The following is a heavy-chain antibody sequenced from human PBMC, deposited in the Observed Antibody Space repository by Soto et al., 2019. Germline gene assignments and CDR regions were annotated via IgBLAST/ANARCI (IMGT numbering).Heavy chain of an antibody. CDR3: ARSSSSSLGYYYYYMDV. CDR2: IWYDGSNK. D-gene: IGHD6-6*01. J-gene: IGHJ6*03. CDR1: GFTFSSYG. Sequence: HPGGSLRLSCAASGFTFSSYGMHWVRQAPGKGLEWVAVIWYDGSNKYYADSVKGRFTISRDNSKNTLYLQMNSLRAEDTAVYYCARSSSSSLGYYYYYMDVWGKGTTVTVSS. V-gene: IGHV3-33*01.